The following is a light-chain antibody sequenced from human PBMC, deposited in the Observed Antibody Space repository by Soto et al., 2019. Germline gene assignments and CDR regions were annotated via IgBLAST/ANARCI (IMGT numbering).Light chain of an antibody. CDR3: CAYAGINTVI. Sequence: QSALTQPPSASGSPGQSVTISCTGTSSDVGGYNYVSWYQQHPGKAPKLLMFRVTERPSGVPDRFSGSKSGNTASLTVSGLQAEDEADYYCCAYAGINTVIVGGGTKLTVL. J-gene: IGLJ2*01. CDR2: RVT. CDR1: SSDVGGYNY. V-gene: IGLV2-8*01.